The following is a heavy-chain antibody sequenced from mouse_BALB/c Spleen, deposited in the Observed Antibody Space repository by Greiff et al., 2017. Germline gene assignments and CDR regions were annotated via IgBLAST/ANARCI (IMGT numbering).Heavy chain of an antibody. CDR1: GFNIKDTY. D-gene: IGHD2-4*01. CDR2: IDPANGNT. CDR3: AMITTYYFDY. V-gene: IGHV14-3*02. J-gene: IGHJ2*01. Sequence: VQLKESGAELVKPGASVKLSCTASGFNIKDTYMHWVKQRPEQGLEWIGRIDPANGNTKYDPKFQGKATITADTSSNTAYLQLSSLTSEDTAVYYCAMITTYYFDYWGQGTTLTVSS.